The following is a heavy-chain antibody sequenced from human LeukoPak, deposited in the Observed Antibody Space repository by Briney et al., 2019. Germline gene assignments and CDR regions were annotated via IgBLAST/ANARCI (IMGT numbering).Heavy chain of an antibody. CDR1: GGSISSYY. V-gene: IGHV4-59*01. D-gene: IGHD2-21*02. CDR2: IYYSGST. CDR3: AYCGGDCYAAEYFQE. Sequence: KSSETLSLTCTVSGGSISSYYWSWIRQPPGKGLEWIGYIYYSGSTNYNPSLKSRVTISVDTSKNHFSLNLTSVTAADTAVYFCAYCGGDCYAAEYFQEWGQGTLVIVSS. J-gene: IGHJ1*01.